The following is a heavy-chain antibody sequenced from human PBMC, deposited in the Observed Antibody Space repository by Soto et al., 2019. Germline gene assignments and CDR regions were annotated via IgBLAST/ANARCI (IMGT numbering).Heavy chain of an antibody. D-gene: IGHD2-21*01. CDR1: GDSVSSNSAT. CDR2: TYYRSKWGN. V-gene: IGHV6-1*01. J-gene: IGHJ6*02. CDR3: ARETPPYGMDV. Sequence: SQTLSLTCVISGDSVSSNSATWHWIRQSPSRGLEWLGRTYYRSKWGNDYAESVKSRITINPDTSKNQLSLQLNSVTPEDTAVYYCARETPPYGMDVWGQGTTVTVS.